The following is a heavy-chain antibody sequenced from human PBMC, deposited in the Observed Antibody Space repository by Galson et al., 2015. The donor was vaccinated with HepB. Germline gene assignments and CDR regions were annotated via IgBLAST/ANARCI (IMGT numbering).Heavy chain of an antibody. CDR1: GFTLEDYA. J-gene: IGHJ6*02. Sequence: SLRLSCAASGFTLEDYAMHWVRQVPGKGLEWVSGISWNSDFTGYADSVRGRFTISRDNAKYSLYLQMNSLRAEDTALYYCAQDLTYYYGSGSYFVGMDVWGQGTTVTVSS. V-gene: IGHV3-9*01. CDR3: AQDLTYYYGSGSYFVGMDV. CDR2: ISWNSDFT. D-gene: IGHD3-10*01.